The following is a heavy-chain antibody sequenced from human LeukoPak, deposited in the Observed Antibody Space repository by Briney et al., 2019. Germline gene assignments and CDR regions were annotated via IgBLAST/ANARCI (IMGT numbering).Heavy chain of an antibody. V-gene: IGHV1-24*01. CDR2: FDPEDGET. J-gene: IGHJ4*02. CDR1: GYTLTELS. Sequence: ASVTVSCTVSGYTLTELSMHWVRQAPGKGHEWMGGFDPEDGETIYAQKFQGRVTMTEDTSTDTAYMELSSLRSEDTAVYYCATGYYYDFDYWGQGTLVTVSS. D-gene: IGHD3-10*01. CDR3: ATGYYYDFDY.